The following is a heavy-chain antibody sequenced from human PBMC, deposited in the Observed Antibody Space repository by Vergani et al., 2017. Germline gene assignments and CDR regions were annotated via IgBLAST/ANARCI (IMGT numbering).Heavy chain of an antibody. CDR3: ARARVLWSGYRPYFDY. CDR1: GYTFTGYY. J-gene: IGHJ4*02. V-gene: IGHV1-2*02. D-gene: IGHD3-3*01. Sequence: QVQLVQSGAEVKKPGASVKVSCKASGYTFTGYYMHWVRQAPGQGLEWMGWINPNSGGTNYAQKFKGRVTMTRDTSISTAYMELSRLRSDDTAVYYCARARVLWSGYRPYFDYWGQGTLVTVSS. CDR2: INPNSGGT.